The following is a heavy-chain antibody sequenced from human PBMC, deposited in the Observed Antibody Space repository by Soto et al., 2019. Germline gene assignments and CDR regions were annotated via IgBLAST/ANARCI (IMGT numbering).Heavy chain of an antibody. J-gene: IGHJ2*01. CDR3: AHSPARGDYVWGSYRFYWYFDL. D-gene: IGHD3-16*02. V-gene: IGHV2-5*02. CDR1: GFPLGTVGLG. Sequence: QITLKDSVLTLGKPTQTLTLPCPFSGFPLGTVGLGLGWIRNPPGKALGGLAPFYGDDDKRYSPSLKSRLTITKDTSKNQVVLTMTNMDPVDTATYYCAHSPARGDYVWGSYRFYWYFDLWGRGTLVTVSS. CDR2: FYGDDDK.